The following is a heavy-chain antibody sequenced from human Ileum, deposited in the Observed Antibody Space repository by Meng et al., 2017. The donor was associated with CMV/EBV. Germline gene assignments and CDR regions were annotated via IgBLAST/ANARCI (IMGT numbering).Heavy chain of an antibody. V-gene: IGHV1-8*01. J-gene: IGHJ4*02. CDR2: VNPNSGNT. CDR1: GYTFTSYD. D-gene: IGHD1-26*01. CDR3: ARGTRSPGY. Sequence: KVSCKASGYTFTSYDITWVRQATGQVLEWVGWVNPNSGNTGYAQKFQGRVTMNRNTSISTAYMELASLRSEDTAVYYCARGTRSPGYWGQGTLVTVSS.